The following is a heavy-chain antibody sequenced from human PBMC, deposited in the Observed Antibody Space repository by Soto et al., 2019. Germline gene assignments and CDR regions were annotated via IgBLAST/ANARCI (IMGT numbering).Heavy chain of an antibody. CDR3: AKNLPRPGRFDY. CDR1: GSSITSTTYF. CDR2: IYYSGKT. D-gene: IGHD2-2*01. J-gene: IGHJ4*02. Sequence: XETLSLTCTLSGSSITSTTYFWAWIRKPPGKGLEWVGIIYYSGKTHYNPSLKSRVTISVDRSKNQFSLQMSSVTAADTAVYYCAKNLPRPGRFDYWGQGSLVTV. V-gene: IGHV4-39*01.